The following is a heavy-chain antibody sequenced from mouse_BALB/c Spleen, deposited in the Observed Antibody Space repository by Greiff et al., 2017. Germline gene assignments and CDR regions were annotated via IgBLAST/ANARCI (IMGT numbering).Heavy chain of an antibody. CDR3: TRDLPYGNWFAY. CDR1: GFTFSSYT. J-gene: IGHJ3*01. V-gene: IGHV5-6-4*01. CDR2: ISSGGSYT. D-gene: IGHD2-1*01. Sequence: EVNVVESGGGLVKPGGSLKLSCAASGFTFSSYTMSWVRQTPEKRLEWVATISSGGSYTYYPDSVKGRFTISRDNAKNTLYLQMSSLKSEDTAMYYCTRDLPYGNWFAYWGQGTLVTVSA.